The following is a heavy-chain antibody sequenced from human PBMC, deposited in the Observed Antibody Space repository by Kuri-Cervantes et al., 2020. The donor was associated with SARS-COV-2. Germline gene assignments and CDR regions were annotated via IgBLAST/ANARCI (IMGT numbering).Heavy chain of an antibody. J-gene: IGHJ4*02. Sequence: SVKVSCKASGGTFSSYAISWVRQAPGQGLEWMGRIIPILGIANYAQKFQGRVTMTTDTSTSTAYMELRSLRSDDTAVYYCARDLRTAVAGSNFDYWGQGTLVTVSS. CDR2: IIPILGIA. CDR3: ARDLRTAVAGSNFDY. D-gene: IGHD6-19*01. V-gene: IGHV1-69*04. CDR1: GGTFSSYA.